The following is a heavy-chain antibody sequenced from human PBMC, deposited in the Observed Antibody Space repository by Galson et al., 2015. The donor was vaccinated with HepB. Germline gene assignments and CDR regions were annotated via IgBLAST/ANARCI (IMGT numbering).Heavy chain of an antibody. CDR3: ARDSGVATTLYYFDY. CDR2: IWYDGSNK. Sequence: SLRLSCAASGFTFSSYGMHWVRQAPGKGLEWVAVIWYDGSNKYYADSVKGRFTISRDNSKNTLYLQMNSLRAEDTAVYYCARDSGVATTLYYFDYWGQGTLVTVSS. J-gene: IGHJ4*02. V-gene: IGHV3-33*01. D-gene: IGHD5-24*01. CDR1: GFTFSSYG.